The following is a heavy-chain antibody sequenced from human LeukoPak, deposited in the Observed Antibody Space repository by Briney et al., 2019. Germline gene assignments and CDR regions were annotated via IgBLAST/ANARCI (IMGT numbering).Heavy chain of an antibody. CDR1: KFAFSSYA. J-gene: IGHJ3*02. V-gene: IGHV3-23*01. CDR2: ISGGGGNT. Sequence: QSGGSLRLSCAASKFAFSSYAMSWVRQAPGKGLEWVSAISGGGGNTYYADSVKGRCTISRDNSKNTLYLQMNSLRAEDTAVYYCGKNRYSGSLSPFDIWGQGTMVTVSS. CDR3: GKNRYSGSLSPFDI. D-gene: IGHD1-26*01.